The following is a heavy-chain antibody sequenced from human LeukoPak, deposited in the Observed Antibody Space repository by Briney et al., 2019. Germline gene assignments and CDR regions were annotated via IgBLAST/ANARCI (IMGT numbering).Heavy chain of an antibody. Sequence: SGTLSLTFAVSGGSISSSNWWSWVRQPPGKGLEWIGYIYYSGRTNYNPSLKRQVTISVDTSKNQFSLKLSSVTAADTAVYYCARGIGDSSGYYYSGFDYWGQGTLVTVSS. J-gene: IGHJ4*02. CDR3: ARGIGDSSGYYYSGFDY. CDR1: GGSISSSNW. D-gene: IGHD3-22*01. V-gene: IGHV4-4*02. CDR2: IYYSGRT.